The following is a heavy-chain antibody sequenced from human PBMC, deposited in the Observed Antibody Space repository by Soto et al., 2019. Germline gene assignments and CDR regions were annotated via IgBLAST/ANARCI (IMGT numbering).Heavy chain of an antibody. V-gene: IGHV3-23*01. J-gene: IGHJ2*01. CDR3: AKDKGPGSYANWCFDV. CDR1: GLTFSRFA. CDR2: IHGSGAIT. Sequence: EVQVLQSGGGLVQPGGSLRLSCAASGLTFSRFAMSWVRQAPGKGLEWVATIHGSGAITNYADSVRGRFTISRDNSKDTMYLQLNTLRVEDMAVYYCAKDKGPGSYANWCFDVWGRGTLVTVSS. D-gene: IGHD3-10*01.